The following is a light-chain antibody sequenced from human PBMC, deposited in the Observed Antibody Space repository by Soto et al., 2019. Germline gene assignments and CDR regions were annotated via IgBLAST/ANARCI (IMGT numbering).Light chain of an antibody. V-gene: IGKV1-39*01. Sequence: DIQMTQSPASLSASVGDTFTITCRGSQSINTFLSWYRHKPGQAPELLIYDASTLQIGVPSRFSGSGYGTEFTLTISSLQSEDFATYYCQQSYYIPWTFGQGTKVDIK. CDR3: QQSYYIPWT. J-gene: IGKJ1*01. CDR1: QSINTF. CDR2: DAS.